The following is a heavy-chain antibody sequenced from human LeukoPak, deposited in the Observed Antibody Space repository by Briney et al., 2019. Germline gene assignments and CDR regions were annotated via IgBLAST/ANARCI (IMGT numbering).Heavy chain of an antibody. Sequence: GGSLRLSCAASGFTVSSNYMSWVRQAPGKGLEWVSVIYSGGSTYYADSVKGRFTISRDNSKNTLYLQMNSLRAEDTAVYYCARSPLSGTLEYCGGDCYGNAFDIWGQGTMVTVSS. D-gene: IGHD2-21*02. V-gene: IGHV3-53*01. CDR2: IYSGGST. CDR3: ARSPLSGTLEYCGGDCYGNAFDI. CDR1: GFTVSSNY. J-gene: IGHJ3*02.